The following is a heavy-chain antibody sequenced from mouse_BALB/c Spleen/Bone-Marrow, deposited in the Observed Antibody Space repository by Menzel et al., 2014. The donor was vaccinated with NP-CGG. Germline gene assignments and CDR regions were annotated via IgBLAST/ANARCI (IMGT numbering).Heavy chain of an antibody. CDR3: GREAVWSVFTF. J-gene: IGHJ3*01. V-gene: IGHV1-4*01. CDR1: GYTFTYYT. Sequence: QVQLQQSGAELARPGASVRMSCRTSGYTFTYYTMYWVKQRPGQGLEWIGYINPTSNYTNYNQKFKDKATLTADTSSNAANMQLSSLASEASAVYCCGREAVWSVFTFWGQGTLVTVSA. CDR2: INPTSNYT.